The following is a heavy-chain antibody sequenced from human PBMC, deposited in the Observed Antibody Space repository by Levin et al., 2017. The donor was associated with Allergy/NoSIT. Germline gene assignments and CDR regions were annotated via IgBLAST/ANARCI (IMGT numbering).Heavy chain of an antibody. J-gene: IGHJ3*02. CDR2: VNSDGSDT. V-gene: IGHV3-74*01. D-gene: IGHD3-9*01. CDR1: GFTFTSYW. Sequence: GGSLRLSCAASGFTFTSYWMHWVRQAPGKGLVWVSRVNSDGSDTIYADSVRGRFTISRDNAKNTLYLQLNSLRAEDTAVYFCARGGFDHAFDIWGPGTMVTVSS. CDR3: ARGGFDHAFDI.